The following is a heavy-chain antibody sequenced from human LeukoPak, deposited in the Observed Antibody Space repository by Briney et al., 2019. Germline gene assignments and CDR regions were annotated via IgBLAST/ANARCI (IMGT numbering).Heavy chain of an antibody. J-gene: IGHJ5*02. D-gene: IGHD3-10*01. CDR1: GGSISSYY. Sequence: SETLSLTCTVSGGSISSYYWSWIQQPAGKGLEWIGRIYTSGSTNYNPSLKSRVTMSVDTSKNQFSLKLSSVTAADTAVYYCARDGDLAYYYGSGSYSPPWFDPWGQGTLVTVSS. CDR2: IYTSGST. CDR3: ARDGDLAYYYGSGSYSPPWFDP. V-gene: IGHV4-4*07.